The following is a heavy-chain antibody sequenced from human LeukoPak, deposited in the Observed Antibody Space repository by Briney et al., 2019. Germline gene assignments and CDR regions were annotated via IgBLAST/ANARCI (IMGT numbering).Heavy chain of an antibody. CDR1: GFTFSSYA. CDR2: ISGSGGST. D-gene: IGHD5-18*01. V-gene: IGHV3-23*01. J-gene: IGHJ6*02. Sequence: GGSLRLSCAASGFTFSSYAMSWARQAPGKGLEWVSAISGSGGSTYYADSVKGRFTISRDNSKNTLYLQMNSLRAEDTAVYYCARETDTAMDTLYYYGMDVWGQGTTVTVSS. CDR3: ARETDTAMDTLYYYGMDV.